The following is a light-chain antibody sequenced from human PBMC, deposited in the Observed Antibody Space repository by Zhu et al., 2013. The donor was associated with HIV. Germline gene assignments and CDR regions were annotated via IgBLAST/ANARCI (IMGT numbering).Light chain of an antibody. J-gene: IGLJ1*01. V-gene: IGLV2-14*01. CDR2: EVS. CDR1: SSDVGAYNY. CDR3: SSYTSSNTHV. Sequence: QSALTQPASVSGSPGQSITISCTGTSSDVGAYNYVSWYQQYPGKAPKLMIYEVSNRPSGVSNRFSGSKSGNTASLTISGLQAEDEADYYCSSYTSSNTHVFGTGTKVTVL.